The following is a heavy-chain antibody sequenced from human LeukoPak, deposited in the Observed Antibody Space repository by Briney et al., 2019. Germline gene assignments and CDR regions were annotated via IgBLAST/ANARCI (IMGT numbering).Heavy chain of an antibody. V-gene: IGHV4-34*01. D-gene: IGHD3-10*01. CDR1: DGSFSGYY. CDR3: AGRVIWRYNWFDP. J-gene: IGHJ5*02. CDR2: INHSGST. Sequence: PSETLSLTCAVYDGSFSGYYWSWIRQPPGKGLGWIGEINHSGSTNYNPSLKSRVTISVDTSKNQFSLKLSSVTAADTAIYYCAGRVIWRYNWFDPWGQGTLVTVSS.